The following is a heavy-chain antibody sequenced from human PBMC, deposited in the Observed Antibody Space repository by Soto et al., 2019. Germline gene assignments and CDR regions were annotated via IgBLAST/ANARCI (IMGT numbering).Heavy chain of an antibody. CDR1: GFDFPISA. CDR2: IVVGRGKT. Sequence: SVKVSCKASGFDFPISAVQWVRLARGQRLEWIGWIVVGRGKTNYAQRFQERVIITRDMSTRTAYMELSSLRSEETAVYYCAAVSTGEPVGDFWSGYYMGQRNNYAMDVWGQGTAVTVSS. V-gene: IGHV1-58*01. CDR3: AAVSTGEPVGDFWSGYYMGQRNNYAMDV. D-gene: IGHD3-3*01. J-gene: IGHJ6*02.